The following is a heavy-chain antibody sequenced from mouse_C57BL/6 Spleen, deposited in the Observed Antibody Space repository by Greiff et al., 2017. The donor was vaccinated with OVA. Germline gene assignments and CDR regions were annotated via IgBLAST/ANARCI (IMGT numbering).Heavy chain of an antibody. V-gene: IGHV3-6*01. CDR2: ISYDGSN. CDR3: AKGYGDYFDY. Sequence: EVKLMESGPGLVKPSQSLSLTCSVTGYSITSGYYWNWIRQFPGNKLAWVGYISYDGSNNYNPSLKNRISITRDTTKNQFFLKLNSVTTEDTATYYCAKGYGDYFDYWGQGTTLTVSS. CDR1: GYSITSGYY. J-gene: IGHJ2*01. D-gene: IGHD1-1*02.